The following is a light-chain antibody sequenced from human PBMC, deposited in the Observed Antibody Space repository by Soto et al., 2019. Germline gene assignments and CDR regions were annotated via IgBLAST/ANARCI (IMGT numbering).Light chain of an antibody. V-gene: IGLV2-11*01. CDR1: HIDVGDNDY. CDR3: CSFVGAYFYV. CDR2: DVT. J-gene: IGLJ1*01. Sequence: QSALTQPRSVSGSPGLSVTISCTATHIDVGDNDYVSWYQQHPGKAPKLMIYDVTKRPSGVPDRFSGSKSGNTASLTISGLQAEDEADYYCCSFVGAYFYVFGTGTKLTVL.